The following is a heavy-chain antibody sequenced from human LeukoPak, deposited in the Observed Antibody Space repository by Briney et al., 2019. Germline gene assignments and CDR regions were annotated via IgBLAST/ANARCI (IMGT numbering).Heavy chain of an antibody. CDR2: INSDGSST. CDR1: GFTFSGYW. CDR3: ARDTGSSFDY. J-gene: IGHJ4*02. V-gene: IGHV3-74*01. Sequence: PGGSLRLSCAASGFTFSGYWMYWVREAPGKGLVWVSRINSDGSSTSYADFVKGRFTISRDNAKNTLHLQMSSLRAEDTAVYYCARDTGSSFDYSGQGTLVTVSS. D-gene: IGHD4-17*01.